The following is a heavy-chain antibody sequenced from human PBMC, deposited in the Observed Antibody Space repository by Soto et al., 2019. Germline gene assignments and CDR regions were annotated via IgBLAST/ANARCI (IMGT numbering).Heavy chain of an antibody. D-gene: IGHD6-13*01. V-gene: IGHV3-33*01. CDR2: IWYDGSKK. CDR1: GFTFNNYG. Sequence: GGSLRLSCAASGFTFNNYGMDWVRQAPGKGLEWLAIIWYDGSKKYYADSVKGRFTISRDDSKNMVYLQMNSLRAEDTAVYYCASGLVEYSSSWFDYWGQGTPVTVSS. CDR3: ASGLVEYSSSWFDY. J-gene: IGHJ5*01.